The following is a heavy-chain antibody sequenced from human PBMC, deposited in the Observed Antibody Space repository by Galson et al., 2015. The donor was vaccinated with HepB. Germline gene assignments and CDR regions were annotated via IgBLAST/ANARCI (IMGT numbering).Heavy chain of an antibody. Sequence: QSGAEVKKPGESLRISCKGSGYSFTSYWITWVRQMPGKGLEWMGRIDPSDSYTNYSPSFQGHVSISVDKSISTAYLQWSSMKASDTAMYYCARHVGESSGWPNNWFDPWGQGTLVTVSS. CDR2: IDPSDSYT. CDR1: GYSFTSYW. D-gene: IGHD6-19*01. J-gene: IGHJ5*02. CDR3: ARHVGESSGWPNNWFDP. V-gene: IGHV5-10-1*01.